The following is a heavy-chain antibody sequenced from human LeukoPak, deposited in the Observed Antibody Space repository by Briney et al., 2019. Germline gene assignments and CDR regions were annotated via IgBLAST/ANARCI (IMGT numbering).Heavy chain of an antibody. CDR2: IYYSGST. CDR3: ARAGSSWYGMGFDY. Sequence: QPSETLSLTCTVSGGSISSYYWSWIRQPPGKGLEWIGYIYYSGSTNYNPSLKSRVTISVDTSKNQFSLKLSSVTAADTAVYYRARAGSSWYGMGFDYWGQGTLVTVSS. D-gene: IGHD6-13*01. J-gene: IGHJ4*02. CDR1: GGSISSYY. V-gene: IGHV4-59*01.